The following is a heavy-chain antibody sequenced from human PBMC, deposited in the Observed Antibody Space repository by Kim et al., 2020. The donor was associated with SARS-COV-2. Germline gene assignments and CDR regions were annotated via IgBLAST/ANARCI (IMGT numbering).Heavy chain of an antibody. CDR3: TTDSTGWNGNRPYYYGMDV. Sequence: GGSLRLSCAASGFTFSKAWMSWVRQAPGKGLEWVGHIKSKTDGGTTDYAAPVKGRFTISRDDSKNTLYLQMNSLKTEDTAVYYCTTDSTGWNGNRPYYYGMDVWGQGTTVTVSS. V-gene: IGHV3-15*01. CDR1: GFTFSKAW. J-gene: IGHJ6*02. D-gene: IGHD1-1*01. CDR2: IKSKTDGGTT.